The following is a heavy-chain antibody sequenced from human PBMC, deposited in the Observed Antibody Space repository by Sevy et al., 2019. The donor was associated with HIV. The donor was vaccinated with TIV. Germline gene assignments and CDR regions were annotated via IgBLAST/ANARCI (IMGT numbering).Heavy chain of an antibody. CDR3: ATGTTDSSISWVFDV. CDR2: LSGSGGTT. CDR1: GFTFFSHG. Sequence: GGSLRLSCAASGFTFFSHGMSWVRQAPGKGLEWVSGLSGSGGTTYYADSVKGRFSISRDNSKNKLYLQMSSLRIEYTAVYYCATGTTDSSISWVFDVWGQGTMVTVSS. D-gene: IGHD6-13*01. J-gene: IGHJ3*01. V-gene: IGHV3-23*01.